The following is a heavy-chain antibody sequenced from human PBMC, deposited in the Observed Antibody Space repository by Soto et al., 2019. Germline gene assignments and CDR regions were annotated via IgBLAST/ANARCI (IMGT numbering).Heavy chain of an antibody. D-gene: IGHD2-15*01. CDR3: ARVYCSGGSCYPRYLDY. CDR1: GDSVSSNSAA. CDR2: TYYRSKWYN. Sequence: SQTLSLTCAISGDSVSSNSAAWNWIRQSPSRGLEWLGRTYYRSKWYNDYAVSVKSRITINPDTSKNQFSLQLNSVTPEDTAVYYCARVYCSGGSCYPRYLDYWGQGTLVTVSS. J-gene: IGHJ4*02. V-gene: IGHV6-1*01.